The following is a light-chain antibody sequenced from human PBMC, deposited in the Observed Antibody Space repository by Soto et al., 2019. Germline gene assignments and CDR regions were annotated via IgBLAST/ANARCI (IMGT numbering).Light chain of an antibody. J-gene: IGKJ1*01. Sequence: DIQMTQSPSSLSTSVGDRVTITCRASQTITKYLNWYQHKPGKAPNLLIYGASTLQGGVPSRFKCRWVKKEFPLHIRHLEPEKFATYFRQQTLHSPWTFGQGTKVEIK. CDR1: QTITKY. CDR3: QQTLHSPWT. CDR2: GAS. V-gene: IGKV1-39*01.